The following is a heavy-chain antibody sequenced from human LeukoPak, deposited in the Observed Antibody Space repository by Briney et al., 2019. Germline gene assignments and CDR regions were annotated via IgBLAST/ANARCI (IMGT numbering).Heavy chain of an antibody. Sequence: PGGSLRLSCAASGFTFGTFWMTWVRQAPGKGLEWVGNISQDGSAKYYVDSVKGRFTISRDNARNSLYLQMNSLRAEDAAVYYCARDSRYFDLWGRGTPVTVSS. J-gene: IGHJ2*01. CDR2: ISQDGSAK. V-gene: IGHV3-7*01. CDR1: GFTFGTFW. CDR3: ARDSRYFDL.